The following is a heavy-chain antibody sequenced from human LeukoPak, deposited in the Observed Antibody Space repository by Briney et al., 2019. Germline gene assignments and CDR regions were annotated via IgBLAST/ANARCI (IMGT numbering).Heavy chain of an antibody. CDR2: IYPHDSDT. J-gene: IGHJ4*02. D-gene: IGHD3-10*01. Sequence: GESLKISCKASGHNFPKSWIGWVRQMPGKGLEWMGIIYPHDSDTRYSPSFQGQVTISADKSNTTAYLQWSSLKASDTAIYYCARHSTSASGTYALDYWGQGTLVAVSS. CDR3: ARHSTSASGTYALDY. V-gene: IGHV5-51*01. CDR1: GHNFPKSW.